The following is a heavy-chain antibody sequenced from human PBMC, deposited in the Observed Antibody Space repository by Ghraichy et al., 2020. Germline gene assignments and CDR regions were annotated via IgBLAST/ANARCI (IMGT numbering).Heavy chain of an antibody. CDR1: GGSFSGYY. Sequence: SETLSLTCAVYGGSFSGYYWSWIRQPPGKGLEWIGEINHSGSTNYNPSLKSRVTISVDTSKNQFSLKLSSVTAADTAVYYCARDRIWFGELLQKNYYGMDVWGQGTTVTVSS. CDR3: ARDRIWFGELLQKNYYGMDV. D-gene: IGHD3-10*01. J-gene: IGHJ6*02. V-gene: IGHV4-34*01. CDR2: INHSGST.